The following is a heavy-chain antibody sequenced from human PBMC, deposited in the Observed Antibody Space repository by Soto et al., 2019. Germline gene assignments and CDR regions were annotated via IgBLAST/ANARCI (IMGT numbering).Heavy chain of an antibody. CDR3: ARGTGRGYNWNVKAFDI. CDR2: IIPIFGTA. J-gene: IGHJ3*02. D-gene: IGHD1-1*01. Sequence: ASVKVSCKASGGTFSSYAISWVRQAPGQGLEWMGGIIPIFGTANYAQKFQGRVTITADESTSTAYMELSSLRSEDTAVYYCARGTGRGYNWNVKAFDIWGQGTMVTVSS. CDR1: GGTFSSYA. V-gene: IGHV1-69*13.